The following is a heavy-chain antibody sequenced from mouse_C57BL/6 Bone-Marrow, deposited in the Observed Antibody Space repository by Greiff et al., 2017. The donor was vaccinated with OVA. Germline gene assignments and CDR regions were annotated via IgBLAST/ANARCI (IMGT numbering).Heavy chain of an antibody. D-gene: IGHD2-2*01. Sequence: EVQLQQSGPELVKPGASVKISCKASGYSFTGYYMNWVKQSPEKSLEWIGEINPSTGGTTYNQKFKAKATLTVDKSSSTAYMQLKSLTSEDSAVYYGARRFYGYGFAYWGQGTLVTVSA. CDR2: INPSTGGT. J-gene: IGHJ3*01. CDR3: ARRFYGYGFAY. CDR1: GYSFTGYY. V-gene: IGHV1-42*01.